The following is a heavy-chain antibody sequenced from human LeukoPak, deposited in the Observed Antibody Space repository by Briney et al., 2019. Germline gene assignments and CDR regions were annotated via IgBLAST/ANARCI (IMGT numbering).Heavy chain of an antibody. CDR1: GFTFSISD. CDR3: ARAFGPHCGGDCYPDY. D-gene: IGHD2-21*02. J-gene: IGHJ4*02. V-gene: IGHV3-23*01. Sequence: GGTLRLSCAASGFTFSISDMSWVRQAPGKGLEWVSAISESGGSTYYADSVKGRFTISRDNAKNSLYLQMNSLRAEDTAVYYCARAFGPHCGGDCYPDYWGQGTLVTVSS. CDR2: ISESGGST.